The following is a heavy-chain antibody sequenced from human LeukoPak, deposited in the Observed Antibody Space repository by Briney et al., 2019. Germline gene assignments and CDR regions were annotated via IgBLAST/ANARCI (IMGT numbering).Heavy chain of an antibody. CDR3: ARAAAGFDY. J-gene: IGHJ4*02. D-gene: IGHD6-13*01. CDR1: GGSISSYY. V-gene: IGHV4-59*01. Sequence: SETLSLTCTVSGGSISSYYWSWIRQPPGKGLEWIGYIYYSGSINYNPSLKSRVTISVDTSKNQFSLKLSSVTAADTAVYYCARAAAGFDYWGQGTLVIVSS. CDR2: IYYSGSI.